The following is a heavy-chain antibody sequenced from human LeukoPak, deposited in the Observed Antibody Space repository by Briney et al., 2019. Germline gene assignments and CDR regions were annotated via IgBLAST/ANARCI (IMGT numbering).Heavy chain of an antibody. D-gene: IGHD2-21*02. CDR3: AKDPAARPLRLITDDAFDI. CDR1: GFTFSSYA. V-gene: IGHV3-23*01. J-gene: IGHJ3*02. Sequence: GGSLRLSCAASGFTFSSYAMSWVRQAPGKGLEWVSAISGSTGNTYYADSVKGRFTISRDNSKNMLYLQMNSLRTEDTAVYYCAKDPAARPLRLITDDAFDIWGQGTMVTVSS. CDR2: ISGSTGNT.